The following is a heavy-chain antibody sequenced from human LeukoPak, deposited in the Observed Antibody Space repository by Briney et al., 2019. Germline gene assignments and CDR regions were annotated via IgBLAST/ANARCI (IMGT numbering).Heavy chain of an antibody. V-gene: IGHV3-48*04. Sequence: GGSLRLSCAASGFTFSSYSMNWVRQAPGKGLEWLSYISSSGSTMYYADSVKGRFTISRDNAKNSLYLQMNSLRVEDTAMYYCTRGFDISDHWGQGTVVTVSS. D-gene: IGHD3-3*02. J-gene: IGHJ5*02. CDR2: ISSSGSTM. CDR1: GFTFSSYS. CDR3: TRGFDISDH.